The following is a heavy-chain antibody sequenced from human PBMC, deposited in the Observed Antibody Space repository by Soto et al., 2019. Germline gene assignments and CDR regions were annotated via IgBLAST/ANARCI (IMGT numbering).Heavy chain of an antibody. CDR2: IWYDGSNK. J-gene: IGHJ6*02. Sequence: QVQLVESGGGVVQTGRSLRLSCAASGFTFSSYGMHWVRQAPGKGLEWVAVIWYDGSNKYYADSVKGRFTISRDNSKNTLYLQMNSLRAEDTAVYYCARDNSGMDVWGQGTTVTVSS. CDR3: ARDNSGMDV. V-gene: IGHV3-33*01. CDR1: GFTFSSYG.